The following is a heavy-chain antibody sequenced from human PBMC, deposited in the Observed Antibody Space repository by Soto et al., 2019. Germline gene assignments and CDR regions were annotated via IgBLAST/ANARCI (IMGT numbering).Heavy chain of an antibody. D-gene: IGHD3-16*01. CDR2: IYYSGST. CDR3: AREGGKDGYYYGMDV. J-gene: IGHJ6*02. Sequence: PSETLSLTCTVSGGSISSSSYYWSWIRQPPGKGLEWIGYIYYSGSTNYNPSLKSRVTISVDTSKNQFSLKLSSVTAADTAVYYCAREGGKDGYYYGMDVWGQGTTVTVSS. CDR1: GGSISSSSYY. V-gene: IGHV4-61*01.